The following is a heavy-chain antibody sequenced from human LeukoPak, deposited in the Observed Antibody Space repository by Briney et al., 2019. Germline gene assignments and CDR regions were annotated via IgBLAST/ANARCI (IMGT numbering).Heavy chain of an antibody. CDR3: ASLVATIT. D-gene: IGHD5-12*01. CDR2: INQDGSEK. V-gene: IGHV3-7*01. J-gene: IGHJ4*02. CDR1: RFAFSTSW. Sequence: GSLRLSCAASRFAFSTSWMSWVRQAPGKGLEWVANINQDGSEKYYMDSVKGRFTISRDNAKNSLYLQMNSLRAEDTAVYYCASLVATITWGQGTLVTVSS.